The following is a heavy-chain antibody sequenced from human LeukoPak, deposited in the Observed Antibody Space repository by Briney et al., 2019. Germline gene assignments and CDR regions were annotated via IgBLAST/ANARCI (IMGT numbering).Heavy chain of an antibody. J-gene: IGHJ4*02. CDR1: GFTFSSYG. CDR2: ISGSGGST. CDR3: AREILAPGKTHDY. V-gene: IGHV3-23*01. Sequence: GGSLRLSCSTSGFTFSSYGMSWVRQAPGKGLEWVSAISGSGGSTYYADSVKGRFTISRDNAKNTLFLQMNSLSAEDTALYYCAREILAPGKTHDYWGQGTLVTVSS.